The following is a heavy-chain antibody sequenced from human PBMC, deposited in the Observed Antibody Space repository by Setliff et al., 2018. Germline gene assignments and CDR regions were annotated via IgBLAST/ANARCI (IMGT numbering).Heavy chain of an antibody. CDR1: GFTFSSEY. J-gene: IGHJ4*02. CDR3: VRAFWTYSDYASLACFDY. CDR2: INSDGSST. Sequence: GSLRLSCAASGFTFSSEYMNWVRQAPGKGLVWVSRINSDGSSTSYADSVKGRFTISRDNAKNSLYLQMTSLRAEDTAVYYCVRAFWTYSDYASLACFDYWGQGALVTVSS. D-gene: IGHD5-12*01. V-gene: IGHV3-74*01.